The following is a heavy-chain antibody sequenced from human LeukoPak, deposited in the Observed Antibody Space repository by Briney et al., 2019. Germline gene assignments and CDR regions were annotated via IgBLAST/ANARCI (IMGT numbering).Heavy chain of an antibody. CDR3: AKGRSNTYYDFWSGYYGWFDP. V-gene: IGHV3-9*01. CDR2: ISWNSGSI. D-gene: IGHD3-3*01. J-gene: IGHJ5*02. CDR1: GFTFSSYW. Sequence: GGSLRLSCAASGFTFSSYWMSWVRQAPGKGLEWVSGISWNSGSIGYADSVKGRFTISRDNAKNSLYLQMNSLRAEDTALYYCAKGRSNTYYDFWSGYYGWFDPWGQGTLVTVSS.